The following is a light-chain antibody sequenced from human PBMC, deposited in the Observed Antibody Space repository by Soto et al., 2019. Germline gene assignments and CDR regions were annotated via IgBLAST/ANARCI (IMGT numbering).Light chain of an antibody. J-gene: IGKJ4*01. CDR2: GAS. CDR1: QNVINN. V-gene: IGKV3-15*01. CDR3: QQYNKWPPLT. Sequence: EIVMTQSPATLSVSPGEGATLSCRASQNVINNLAWYQQKPGQAPRLLIYGASTRATGIPARFSGSGSGTEFTLTISSLQSEDFAVYYCQQYNKWPPLTFGGGTKVDIK.